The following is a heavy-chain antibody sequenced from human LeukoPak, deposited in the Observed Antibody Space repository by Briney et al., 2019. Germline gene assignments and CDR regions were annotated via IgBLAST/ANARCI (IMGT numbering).Heavy chain of an antibody. J-gene: IGHJ4*02. Sequence: SETLSLTCTVSGGSISSSSYYWGWIRQPPGKGLEWIGSIYYSGSTYYNPSLKSRVTISVDTSKNQFSLKLSSVTAADTAVYYCATRQWELRPFDYWGQGTLVTVSS. D-gene: IGHD1-26*01. CDR3: ATRQWELRPFDY. V-gene: IGHV4-39*07. CDR2: IYYSGST. CDR1: GGSISSSSYY.